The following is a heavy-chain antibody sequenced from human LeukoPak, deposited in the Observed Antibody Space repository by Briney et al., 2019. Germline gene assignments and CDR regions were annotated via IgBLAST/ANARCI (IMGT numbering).Heavy chain of an antibody. CDR1: GYTFTGYY. Sequence: ASVKVSCKASGYTFTGYYMHWVRQAPGQGLGWMGWINPNSGGTNYAQKFQGRVTMTRDTSISTAYMELSRLRSDDTAVYYRARVLYAREQQEGDWGQGTLVTVSS. D-gene: IGHD6-13*01. CDR3: ARVLYAREQQEGD. V-gene: IGHV1-2*02. CDR2: INPNSGGT. J-gene: IGHJ4*02.